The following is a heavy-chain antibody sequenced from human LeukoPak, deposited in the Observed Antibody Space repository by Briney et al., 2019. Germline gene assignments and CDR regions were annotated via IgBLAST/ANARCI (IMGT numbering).Heavy chain of an antibody. Sequence: GGSLRLSCAASGFTFSSSSMNLVRQAPGKGLEWVSSISSISSYIYYADSVKGRFTISRDNGKNSLYLQMNSLRAEDTAVYYCASSYSSGHWGQGTLVTVSS. CDR2: ISSISSYI. J-gene: IGHJ4*02. V-gene: IGHV3-21*06. D-gene: IGHD6-19*01. CDR3: ASSYSSGH. CDR1: GFTFSSSS.